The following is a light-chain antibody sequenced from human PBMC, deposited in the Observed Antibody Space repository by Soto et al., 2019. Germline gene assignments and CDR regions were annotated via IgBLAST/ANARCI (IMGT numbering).Light chain of an antibody. CDR3: QQYVTYSGT. CDR1: QTINTW. CDR2: RAS. Sequence: DIQMTQSPSTLSASVGDRVTITCRASQTINTWLAWYQQKPGKAPKLLMYRASNLVSGVPSRFSGSGSGTDFSLTLSGLQPDDFSMYYCQQYVTYSGTFGPGTKVDI. J-gene: IGKJ3*01. V-gene: IGKV1-5*03.